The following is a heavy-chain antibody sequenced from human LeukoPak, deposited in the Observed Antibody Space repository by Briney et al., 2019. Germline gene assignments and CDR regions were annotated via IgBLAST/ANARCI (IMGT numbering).Heavy chain of an antibody. CDR2: LYSAGTT. V-gene: IGHV3-66*01. CDR1: GFTVSTDY. Sequence: PGGSLRLSCAVSGFTVSTDYMSWVRQAPGKGLEWVSILYSAGTTYYADSVKGRFTISRDNSRNILYLQMSSLRAEDTAIYYCARTPSSSGNFFDYWGQGAPVTVSS. CDR3: ARTPSSSGNFFDY. J-gene: IGHJ4*02. D-gene: IGHD3-10*01.